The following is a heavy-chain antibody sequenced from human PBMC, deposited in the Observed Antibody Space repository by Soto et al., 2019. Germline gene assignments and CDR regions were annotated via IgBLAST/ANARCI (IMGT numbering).Heavy chain of an antibody. Sequence: QVQLVQSGAEVKKPGTSVKVSCTASGYTFSSHGISWVRQAPGQGLQWIGWVSGDNGNTNYAQSVQGRVTMTTDTSTNTGHMERRSLRSDDTAVYYCPRDLGYGRSGTCQREWFDHWGQGTLVIVSS. D-gene: IGHD3-22*01. V-gene: IGHV1-18*01. CDR2: VSGDNGNT. CDR1: GYTFSSHG. CDR3: PRDLGYGRSGTCQREWFDH. J-gene: IGHJ5*02.